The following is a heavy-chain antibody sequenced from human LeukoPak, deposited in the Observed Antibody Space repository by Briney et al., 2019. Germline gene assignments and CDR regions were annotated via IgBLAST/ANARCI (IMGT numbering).Heavy chain of an antibody. J-gene: IGHJ5*02. CDR1: GFTFSYYT. V-gene: IGHV3-48*04. D-gene: IGHD1-26*01. CDR3: ARDSPVGAIKWFDP. Sequence: PGGSLRLSCAASGFTFSYYTMNWVRQAPGKGLEWVSYINSGSSTIYYADSVKGRFTVSRDNAKNSLYLHMNSLRAEDTGVYYCARDSPVGAIKWFDPWGQGTLVTVSS. CDR2: INSGSSTI.